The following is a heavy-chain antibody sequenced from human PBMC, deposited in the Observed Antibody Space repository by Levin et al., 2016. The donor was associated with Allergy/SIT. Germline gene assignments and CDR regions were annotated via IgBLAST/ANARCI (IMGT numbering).Heavy chain of an antibody. V-gene: IGHV4-34*01. J-gene: IGHJ4*02. Sequence: RQAPGKGLEWIGEINHSGSTNYNPSLKSRVTISVDTSKNQFSLKLSSVTAADTAVYYCARGELRYFDWKIFDYWGQGTLVTVSS. D-gene: IGHD3-9*01. CDR2: INHSGST. CDR3: ARGELRYFDWKIFDY.